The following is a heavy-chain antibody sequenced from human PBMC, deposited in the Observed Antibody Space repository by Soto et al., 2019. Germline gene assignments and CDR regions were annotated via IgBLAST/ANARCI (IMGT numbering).Heavy chain of an antibody. CDR1: GFSFSTFE. CDR3: GKGGWLAF. Sequence: EVQLLESGGGLVQPGGSLRLSCAASGFSFSTFEMSWVRQAPGRGLEWVSFISDDGSRTYYADAVKGRFTISRDNSKHTLYLQMNGLTAEDRGVYACGKGGWLAFWGQGTLVTVSS. V-gene: IGHV3-23*01. CDR2: ISDDGSRT. D-gene: IGHD2-15*01. J-gene: IGHJ4*02.